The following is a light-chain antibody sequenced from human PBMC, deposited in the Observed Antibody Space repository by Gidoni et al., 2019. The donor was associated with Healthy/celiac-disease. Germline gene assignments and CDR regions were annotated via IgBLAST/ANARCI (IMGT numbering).Light chain of an antibody. Sequence: EIVLTQSPATLSLSPGERATLSCRASQSVSSYLAWYQQKTGQAPRLLIYDASNRATGIPARFSGSGSGTDFTLTISSLEPEEFAVYYCQQRSNWPLTFGQGTRLEIK. CDR3: QQRSNWPLT. CDR1: QSVSSY. V-gene: IGKV3-11*01. J-gene: IGKJ5*01. CDR2: DAS.